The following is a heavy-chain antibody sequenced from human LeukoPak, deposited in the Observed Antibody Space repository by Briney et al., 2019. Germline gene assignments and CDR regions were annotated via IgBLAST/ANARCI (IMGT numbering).Heavy chain of an antibody. D-gene: IGHD6-13*01. CDR1: GGSISSISYY. CDR2: IYYTGST. CDR3: ARRATRGWVSWDSWYFDL. J-gene: IGHJ2*01. Sequence: SETLSLTCTISGGSISSISYYWGWIRQPPGKGLEWIGSIYYTGSTYYNPSLESRVTISVDASKNQFSLNLSSVTAADTAVYYCARRATRGWVSWDSWYFDLWGRGTLVAVSS. V-gene: IGHV4-39*07.